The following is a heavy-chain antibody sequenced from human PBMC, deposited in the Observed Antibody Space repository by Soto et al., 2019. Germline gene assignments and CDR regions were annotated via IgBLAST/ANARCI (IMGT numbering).Heavy chain of an antibody. CDR2: ISSSSSYI. J-gene: IGHJ4*02. CDR1: GFTFSSYS. CDR3: ARVGRLLWFGELSFDY. D-gene: IGHD3-10*01. Sequence: GGSLRLSCAASGFTFSSYSMNWVRQAPGKGLEWVSSISSSSSYIYYADSVKGRFTISRDNAKNSLYLQMNSLRAEDTAVYYCARVGRLLWFGELSFDYWGQGTLVTVSS. V-gene: IGHV3-21*01.